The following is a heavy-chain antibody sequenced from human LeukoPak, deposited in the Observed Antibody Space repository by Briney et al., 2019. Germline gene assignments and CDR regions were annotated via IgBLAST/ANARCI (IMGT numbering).Heavy chain of an antibody. V-gene: IGHV3-33*01. D-gene: IGHD2-2*01. CDR2: IWDDGNDK. CDR1: GFTFSSYN. J-gene: IGHJ6*03. Sequence: PGGSLRLSCEASGFTFSSYNMHWVRQAPGKGLEWVTFIWDDGNDKHYADSVKGRFTISRDNAKNTLYLQMNSLRAEDTAVYYCARDYCSSTSCSPTNYYYYYYMDVWGKGTTVTISS. CDR3: ARDYCSSTSCSPTNYYYYYYMDV.